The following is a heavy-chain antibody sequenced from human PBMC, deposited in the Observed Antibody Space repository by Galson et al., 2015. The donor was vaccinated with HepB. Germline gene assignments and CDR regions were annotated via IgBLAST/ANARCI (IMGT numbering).Heavy chain of an antibody. CDR2: ISAYNGNT. CDR3: ARGGYCSSTSCYTARYYYYGMDV. CDR1: GYTFTSYG. V-gene: IGHV1-18*01. D-gene: IGHD2-2*02. Sequence: SCKASGYTFTSYGISWARQAPGQGLEWMGWISAYNGNTNYAQKLQGRVTMTTDTSTSTAYMELRSLRSDDTAVYYCARGGYCSSTSCYTARYYYYGMDVWGQGTTVTVSS. J-gene: IGHJ6*02.